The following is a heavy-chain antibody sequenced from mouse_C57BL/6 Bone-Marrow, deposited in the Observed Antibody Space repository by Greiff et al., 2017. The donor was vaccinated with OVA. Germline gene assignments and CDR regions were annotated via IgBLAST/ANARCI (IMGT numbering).Heavy chain of an antibody. Sequence: VQLKESGPGLVALSQSLSITCTVSGFSLTSYGVSWVRQPPGKGLEWLGVIRGDGSTNYHSALISRLSISEDNSKSQVTSKLNGLQTDDTATYYCAKGGLFNMDYWGQGTSVTVSS. V-gene: IGHV2-3*01. CDR1: GFSLTSYG. D-gene: IGHD1-1*01. J-gene: IGHJ4*01. CDR2: IRGDGST. CDR3: AKGGLFNMDY.